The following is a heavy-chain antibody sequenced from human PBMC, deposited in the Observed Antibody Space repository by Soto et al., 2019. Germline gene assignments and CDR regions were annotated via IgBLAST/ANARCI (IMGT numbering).Heavy chain of an antibody. CDR3: SIDGSSSPVYYYYYMDV. CDR1: GFTFSTFP. CDR2: VSYDGSNK. D-gene: IGHD6-13*01. J-gene: IGHJ6*03. Sequence: GGSLRLSCAASGFTFSTFPIHWVRQAPGKGLEWVAVVSYDGSNKYYADSVKGRFTISRDDSKNTLYLQMNSLRAEDKDVYYCSIDGSSSPVYYYYYMDVWGKGTTVTVSS. V-gene: IGHV3-30*14.